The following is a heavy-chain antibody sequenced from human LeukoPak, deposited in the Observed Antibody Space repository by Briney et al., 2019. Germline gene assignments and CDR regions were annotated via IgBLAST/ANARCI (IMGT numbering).Heavy chain of an antibody. V-gene: IGHV1-69*13. Sequence: SVKVSCKASGSTFSSYAISWVRQAPGRGLEWMGGIFPIFGTANYAQTFQGRVTITADESTSTAYMELSRLRSEDTAVYYCASTWVTMIVVVITGTLNYWGQGTLVTVSS. D-gene: IGHD3-22*01. J-gene: IGHJ4*02. CDR1: GSTFSSYA. CDR2: IFPIFGTA. CDR3: ASTWVTMIVVVITGTLNY.